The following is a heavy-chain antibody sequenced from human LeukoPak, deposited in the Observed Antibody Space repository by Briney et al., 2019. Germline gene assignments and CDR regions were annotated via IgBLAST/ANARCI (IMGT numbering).Heavy chain of an antibody. CDR3: ARSRGASSGYYYYYYGMDV. Sequence: SETLSLTCTVSGGSISSSSYYWGWIRQPPGKGLEWIGSIYYSGSTYYNPSLKSRVTISVDTSKNQFSLKLSSVTAADTAVYYCARSRGASSGYYYYYYGMDVWGQGTTVTVSS. CDR2: IYYSGST. D-gene: IGHD6-19*01. V-gene: IGHV4-39*01. CDR1: GGSISSSSYY. J-gene: IGHJ6*02.